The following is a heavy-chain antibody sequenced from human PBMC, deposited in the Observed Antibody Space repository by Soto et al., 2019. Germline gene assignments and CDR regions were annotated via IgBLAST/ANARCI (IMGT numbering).Heavy chain of an antibody. CDR2: IYYSRST. D-gene: IGHD2-21*01. CDR3: ARKYSWAFDI. CDR1: GGSISSYY. Sequence: PSDTLSLTCTVSGGSISSYYWSWIRQPPGKGLEWIGYIYYSRSTNYNPSLKSRVTISVDTSKNQFSLKLSSVTAADTAVYYCARKYSWAFDIWGQGTMVTVSS. J-gene: IGHJ3*02. V-gene: IGHV4-59*01.